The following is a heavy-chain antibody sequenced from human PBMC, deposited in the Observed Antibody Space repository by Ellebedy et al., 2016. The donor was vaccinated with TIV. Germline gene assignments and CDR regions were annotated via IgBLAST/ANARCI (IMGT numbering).Heavy chain of an antibody. J-gene: IGHJ3*02. CDR3: VRGSRGAFDI. Sequence: SQTLALTCAISGDSVSSNAVAWHWIRQSPSRGLEWLGRTYYRSKWYNEYAVSVKSRITINPDTSKNQFSLQLNSLTPEDQALYYCVRGSRGAFDIWGQGTMVTVFS. CDR1: GDSVSSNAVA. CDR2: TYYRSKWYN. V-gene: IGHV6-1*01.